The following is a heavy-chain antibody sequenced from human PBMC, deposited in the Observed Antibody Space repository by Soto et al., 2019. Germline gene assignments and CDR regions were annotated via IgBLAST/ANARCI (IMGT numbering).Heavy chain of an antibody. CDR3: ARDFSGYDSLYYYYGMDV. J-gene: IGHJ6*02. CDR1: GFSFSGYN. CDR2: IWYDGSNK. V-gene: IGHV3-33*08. Sequence: GGSLRLSCAASGFSFSGYNMNWVRQAPGKGLEWVAVIWYDGSNKYYADSVKGRFTISRDNSKNTLYLQMNSLRAEDTAVYYCARDFSGYDSLYYYYGMDVWGQGTTVTVSS. D-gene: IGHD5-12*01.